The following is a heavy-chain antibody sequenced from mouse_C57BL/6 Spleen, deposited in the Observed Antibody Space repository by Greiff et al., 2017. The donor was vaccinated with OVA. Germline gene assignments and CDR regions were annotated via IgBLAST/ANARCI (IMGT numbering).Heavy chain of an antibody. J-gene: IGHJ1*03. D-gene: IGHD1-3*01. CDR2: ISDGGSYT. Sequence: DVMLVESGGGLVKPGGSLKLSCAASGFTFSSYAMSWVRQTPEKRLEWVATISDGGSYTYYPDNVKGRFTISRDNAKNNQYLRMSHLKSEDTAMYNCARDSGVDWDLDDWGKGTTVTVSS. CDR1: GFTFSSYA. CDR3: ARDSGVDWDLDD. V-gene: IGHV5-4*01.